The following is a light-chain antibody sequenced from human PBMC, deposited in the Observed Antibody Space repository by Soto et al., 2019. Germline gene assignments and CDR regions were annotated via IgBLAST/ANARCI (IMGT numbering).Light chain of an antibody. CDR1: ESINTW. Sequence: DIQMTQSPSTLSASVGDRVTITCRASESINTWLAWYQQKPGKAPDLLIYDASSLESGVPSRFSGSGSGTEFTLTISSLQPDDFATYFCQQYNSYSWTFGQGTKVDIK. CDR3: QQYNSYSWT. V-gene: IGKV1-5*01. J-gene: IGKJ1*01. CDR2: DAS.